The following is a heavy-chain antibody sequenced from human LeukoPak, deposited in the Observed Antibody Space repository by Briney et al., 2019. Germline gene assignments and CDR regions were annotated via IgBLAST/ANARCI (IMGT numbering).Heavy chain of an antibody. D-gene: IGHD7-27*01. CDR1: EFTVSSNY. V-gene: IGHV3-53*01. Sequence: QSGGSLRLSCAASEFTVSSNYMSWVRQAPGKGLEWVSVIYSGGSTYYADSVKGRFTISRDNSKNTLYLQMNSLRAEDTAVYYCARDVWDLTGDRYFDYWGQGTLVTVSS. CDR2: IYSGGST. CDR3: ARDVWDLTGDRYFDY. J-gene: IGHJ4*02.